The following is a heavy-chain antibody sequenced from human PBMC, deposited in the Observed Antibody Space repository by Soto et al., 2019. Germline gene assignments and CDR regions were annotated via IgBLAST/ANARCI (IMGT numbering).Heavy chain of an antibody. J-gene: IGHJ5*02. V-gene: IGHV3-23*01. CDR2: ISGSGGST. D-gene: IGHD3-10*01. Sequence: GGSLRLSCAASGFTFSSYAMSWVRQAPGKGLEWVSAISGSGGSTYYADSVKGRFTISRDNSKNTLYLQMNSLRAEDTAVYYCAKAMVRGVIYDWFDHWGQGTLVTVSS. CDR1: GFTFSSYA. CDR3: AKAMVRGVIYDWFDH.